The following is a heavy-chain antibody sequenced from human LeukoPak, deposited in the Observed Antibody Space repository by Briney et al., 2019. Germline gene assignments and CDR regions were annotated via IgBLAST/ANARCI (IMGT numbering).Heavy chain of an antibody. V-gene: IGHV4-59*08. CDR3: ARRRIAADY. CDR1: GGSISSYY. J-gene: IGHJ4*02. CDR2: IYYSGST. Sequence: SETLSLTCTVSGGSISSYYWSWVRQPPGKGLEWIGYIYYSGSTNYNPSLKSRVTISVDTSKNQFSLKLSSVTAADTAVYYCARRRIAADYWGQGTLVTVSS. D-gene: IGHD6-13*01.